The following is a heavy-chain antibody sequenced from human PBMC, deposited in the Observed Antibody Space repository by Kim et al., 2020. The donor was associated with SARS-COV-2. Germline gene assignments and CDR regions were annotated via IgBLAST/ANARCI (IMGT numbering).Heavy chain of an antibody. CDR3: AKGGKFFDY. J-gene: IGHJ4*02. CDR2: ISDSGDRT. Sequence: GGSLRLSCAASGFTFSNYVMSWVRQAPGKGLEWVSVISDSGDRTDYTDSVKGRFTISRDNSKNTLYLQMNSLRAEDTAVYYCAKGGKFFDYWGQGTLVTVSS. D-gene: IGHD1-26*01. V-gene: IGHV3-23*01. CDR1: GFTFSNYV.